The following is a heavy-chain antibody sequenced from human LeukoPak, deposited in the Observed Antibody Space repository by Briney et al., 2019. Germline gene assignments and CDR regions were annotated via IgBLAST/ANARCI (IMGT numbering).Heavy chain of an antibody. J-gene: IGHJ4*02. CDR2: IYTTGTT. Sequence: SETLSLTCTVPGGSISSYYWGWIRQPAGKGLEWIGLIYTTGTTNYNPSLTSRVTMPLDTSKNQFSLKLNSVIAADTAVYYCARAPPPYYYDSSGYYYAYFDYWGQGTLVTVSS. D-gene: IGHD3-22*01. V-gene: IGHV4-4*07. CDR3: ARAPPPYYYDSSGYYYAYFDY. CDR1: GGSISSYY.